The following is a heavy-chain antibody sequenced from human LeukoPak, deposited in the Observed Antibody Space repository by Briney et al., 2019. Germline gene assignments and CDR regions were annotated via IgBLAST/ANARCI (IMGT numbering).Heavy chain of an antibody. Sequence: SETLSLTCTVSGYSISSGYYWGWIRQPPGKGLEWIGTTHHSGTTYYNPSLKSRVTISVDTSKNQFSLKLSSVTAADTAVYHCARSTQLTSGYASFDLWGRGTLVTVSS. CDR2: THHSGTT. J-gene: IGHJ2*01. V-gene: IGHV4-38-2*02. D-gene: IGHD3-22*01. CDR1: GYSISSGYY. CDR3: ARSTQLTSGYASFDL.